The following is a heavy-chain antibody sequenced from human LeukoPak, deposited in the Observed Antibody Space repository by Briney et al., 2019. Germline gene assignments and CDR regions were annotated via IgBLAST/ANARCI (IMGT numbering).Heavy chain of an antibody. J-gene: IGHJ4*02. CDR1: GYTFTGYY. CDR3: ARGVSDSSGYSLIYFDY. Sequence: GASVKVSCKASGYTFTGYYMHWVRQAPGQGLEWMGWINPNSGGTNYAQKFQGWVTMTRDTSISTAYMELSRLRSDDTAVYYCARGVSDSSGYSLIYFDYWGQGTLVTVSS. CDR2: INPNSGGT. D-gene: IGHD3-22*01. V-gene: IGHV1-2*04.